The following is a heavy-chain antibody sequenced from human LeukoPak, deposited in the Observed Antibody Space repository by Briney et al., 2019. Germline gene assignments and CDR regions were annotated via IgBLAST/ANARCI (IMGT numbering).Heavy chain of an antibody. CDR1: GGSFSGYY. CDR2: INHSGST. V-gene: IGHV4-34*01. D-gene: IGHD3-10*01. CDR3: AREVYSSGSSYYNYYFAMDV. J-gene: IGHJ6*02. Sequence: SETLSLTCAVYGGSFSGYYWSWIRQPPGKGLEWIGEINHSGSTNYNPSLKSRVTISVDTSKNQFSLKLSSVTAADTAVYYCAREVYSSGSSYYNYYFAMDVWGHGTTVTVSS.